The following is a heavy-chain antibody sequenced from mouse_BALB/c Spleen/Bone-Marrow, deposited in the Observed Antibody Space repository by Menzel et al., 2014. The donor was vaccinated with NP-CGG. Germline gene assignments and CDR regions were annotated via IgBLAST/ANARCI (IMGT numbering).Heavy chain of an antibody. CDR3: ARVYGWYFDV. CDR2: INNNGGST. J-gene: IGHJ1*01. V-gene: IGHV5-6-3*01. Sequence: EVMLVESGGGLVQPGGSLKLSCVASGFTFXSYGMSWVRQTPDKRLELVATINNNGGSTYYPDSVKGQFTISRDNAKNTLYLQMSSPKSEDTAMYYCARVYGWYFDVWGAGTTVTVSS. CDR1: GFTFXSYG. D-gene: IGHD1-1*01.